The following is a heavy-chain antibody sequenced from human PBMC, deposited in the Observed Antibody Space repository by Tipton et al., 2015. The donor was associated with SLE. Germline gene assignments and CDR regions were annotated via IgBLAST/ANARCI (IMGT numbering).Heavy chain of an antibody. Sequence: TLSLTCTVSGGSISSGSYYWSWIRQPAGKGLEWIGRIYTSGSTNYNPSLKSRVTISVDTSKNQFSLKLSSVTAADTAVYYCATLVYYDSSGFDYWGQGTLVTVSS. CDR1: GGSISSGSYY. CDR3: ATLVYYDSSGFDY. D-gene: IGHD3-22*01. V-gene: IGHV4-61*02. J-gene: IGHJ4*02. CDR2: IYTSGST.